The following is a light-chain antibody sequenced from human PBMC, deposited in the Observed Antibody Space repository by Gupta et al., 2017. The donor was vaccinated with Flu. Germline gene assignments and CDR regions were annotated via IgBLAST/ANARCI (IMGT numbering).Light chain of an antibody. Sequence: ERATLSCRASQSVSSYLAWYQQKPGQAPRLLIYDASNMATGIPARFSGSGSGTDFTLTISSLEPEDFAVYYCQQRSNWPPLTFGGGTKVEIK. CDR3: QQRSNWPPLT. CDR2: DAS. CDR1: QSVSSY. V-gene: IGKV3-11*01. J-gene: IGKJ4*01.